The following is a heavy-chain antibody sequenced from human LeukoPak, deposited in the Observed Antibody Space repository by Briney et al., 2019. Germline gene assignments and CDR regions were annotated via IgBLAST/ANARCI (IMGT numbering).Heavy chain of an antibody. D-gene: IGHD3-10*01. CDR3: ARRLLWFGESLDY. CDR2: ISSRGSTI. Sequence: GGSLRLSCAASGFTFSDYYMSWIRQAPGKGLEWVSYISSRGSTIYYADSVKGRFTISRDNAKNSLYLQMNSLRAEDTAVYYCARRLLWFGESLDYWGQGTLVTVSS. J-gene: IGHJ4*02. CDR1: GFTFSDYY. V-gene: IGHV3-11*04.